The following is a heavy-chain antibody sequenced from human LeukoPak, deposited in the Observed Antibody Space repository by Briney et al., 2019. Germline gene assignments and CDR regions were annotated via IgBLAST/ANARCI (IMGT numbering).Heavy chain of an antibody. CDR1: GYTFTSYY. Sequence: ASVKVSCKASGYTFTSYYMHWVRQAPGQGLEWMGIINPSGGSTSYAQKFQGRVTMTRDTSTSTVYMELSSLRSEDTAVYYCARDNAAVFGVVIKGPFDYWGQGTLVTVSS. CDR2: INPSGGST. D-gene: IGHD3-3*01. J-gene: IGHJ4*02. V-gene: IGHV1-46*01. CDR3: ARDNAAVFGVVIKGPFDY.